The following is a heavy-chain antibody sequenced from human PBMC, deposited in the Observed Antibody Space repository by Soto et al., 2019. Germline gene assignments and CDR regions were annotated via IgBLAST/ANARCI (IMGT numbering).Heavy chain of an antibody. J-gene: IGHJ6*02. CDR1: GGTFSNSA. Sequence: QVHLEQSGAEVRKPGSSVKVSCKASGGTFSNSAISWVRQAPGQGLEWMGGIMPIFRTPDYAQKFQGRVTTTDDQQTSTAYMKLSGLRSHDTAVYYYARYKDRLQVGGNYHYIVDAWGQGTTVTVSS. CDR3: ARYKDRLQVGGNYHYIVDA. V-gene: IGHV1-69*12. CDR2: IMPIFRTP. D-gene: IGHD1-7*01.